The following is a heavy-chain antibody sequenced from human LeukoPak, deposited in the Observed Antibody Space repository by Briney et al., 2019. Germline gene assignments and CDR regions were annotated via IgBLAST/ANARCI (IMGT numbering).Heavy chain of an antibody. J-gene: IGHJ5*02. CDR3: ARGDRHDFWSGYYTGLSWFDP. CDR2: INHRGST. V-gene: IGHV4-34*01. CDR1: GGSFSGYY. D-gene: IGHD3-3*01. Sequence: PSETLSLTCAVYGGSFSGYYWSWIRQPPGKGLEWIGEINHRGSTNYNPSLKSRVTISVDTSKNQFSLKLSSVTAADTAVYYCARGDRHDFWSGYYTGLSWFDPWGQGTLVTVSS.